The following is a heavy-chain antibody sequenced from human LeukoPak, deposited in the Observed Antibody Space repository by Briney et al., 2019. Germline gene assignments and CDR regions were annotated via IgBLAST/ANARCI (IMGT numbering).Heavy chain of an antibody. CDR1: GFTFSSYW. J-gene: IGHJ4*02. V-gene: IGHV3-7*01. CDR3: ARDPSYYYDSSGYYPLVY. CDR2: IKQDGSEK. D-gene: IGHD3-22*01. Sequence: PGGSLRLSCAASGFTFSSYWMSWVRQAPGKGLAWVANIKQDGSEKYYVDSVKGRFTISRDNAKNSLYLQMNSLRAEDTAVYYCARDPSYYYDSSGYYPLVYWGQGTPVTVSS.